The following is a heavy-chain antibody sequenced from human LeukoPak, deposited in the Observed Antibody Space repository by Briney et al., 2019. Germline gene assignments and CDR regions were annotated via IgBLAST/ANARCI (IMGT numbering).Heavy chain of an antibody. D-gene: IGHD3-9*01. J-gene: IGHJ5*02. CDR2: ISGSGGST. CDR3: AKDGNDILTGYLDPNWFDP. V-gene: IGHV3-23*01. CDR1: GFTFSDAW. Sequence: PGGSLRLSCAASGFTFSDAWMSWVRQAPGKGLEWVSAISGSGGSTYYADSVKGRFTISRDNSKNTLYLQMNSLRAEDTAVYYCAKDGNDILTGYLDPNWFDPWGQGTLVTVSS.